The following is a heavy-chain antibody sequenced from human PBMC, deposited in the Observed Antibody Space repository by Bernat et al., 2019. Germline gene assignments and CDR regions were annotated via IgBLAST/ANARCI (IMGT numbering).Heavy chain of an antibody. Sequence: QVQLVESGGGVVQPGRSLRLSCAASGFTFSSYAMHWVRQAPGKGLEWVAVISYDGSNKYYADSVKGRFTISRDNSKNTLYLQMNSLRAEDTAVYYCARGGGSMVERSFDCWGQGTLVTVSS. CDR3: ARGGGSMVERSFDC. CDR2: ISYDGSNK. J-gene: IGHJ4*02. D-gene: IGHD4/OR15-4a*01. V-gene: IGHV3-30-3*01. CDR1: GFTFSSYA.